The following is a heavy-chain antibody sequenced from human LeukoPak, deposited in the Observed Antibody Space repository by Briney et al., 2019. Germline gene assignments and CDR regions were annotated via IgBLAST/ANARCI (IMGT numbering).Heavy chain of an antibody. D-gene: IGHD6-25*01. J-gene: IGHJ4*02. V-gene: IGHV3-23*01. CDR1: GFTFSSYA. CDR3: AKASGAARPYYFDY. CDR2: ISGSGGST. Sequence: PGGSLRLSCAASGFTFSSYAMSWIRQAPGKGLEWVSAISGSGGSTYYADSVKGRFTISRENSKNTLYLQMNSLRAEDTAVYYCAKASGAARPYYFDYWGQGTLVTVSS.